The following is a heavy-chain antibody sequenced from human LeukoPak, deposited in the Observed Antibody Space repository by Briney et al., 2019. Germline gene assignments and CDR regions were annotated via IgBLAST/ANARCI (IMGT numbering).Heavy chain of an antibody. CDR1: GYTFTGYY. CDR2: INPNSGGT. V-gene: IGHV1-2*02. J-gene: IGHJ6*03. CDR3: ARSSGYSYGPYYYYYMDV. Sequence: GASVKVSCKASGYTFTGYYMHWVRQAPGQGLEWMGWINPNSGGTNYAQKFQGRVTMTRDTSISTAYMELSRLRSDDTAVYYCARSSGYSYGPYYYYYMDVWGKGTTVTVSS. D-gene: IGHD5-18*01.